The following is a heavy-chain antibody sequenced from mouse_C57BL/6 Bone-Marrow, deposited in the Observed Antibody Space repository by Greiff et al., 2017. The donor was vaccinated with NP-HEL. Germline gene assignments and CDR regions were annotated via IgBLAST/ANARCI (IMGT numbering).Heavy chain of an antibody. V-gene: IGHV5-17*01. CDR2: ISSGSSTI. CDR1: GFTFSDYG. Sequence: EVKVVESGGGLVKPGGSLKLSCAASGFTFSDYGMHWVRQAPEQGLEWVAYISSGSSTIYYADTVKGRFTISRDTAKNTLFLQMTSLRSEDTARYYCERGDYYGSSPFAYWGQGTLVTVSA. CDR3: ERGDYYGSSPFAY. D-gene: IGHD1-1*01. J-gene: IGHJ3*01.